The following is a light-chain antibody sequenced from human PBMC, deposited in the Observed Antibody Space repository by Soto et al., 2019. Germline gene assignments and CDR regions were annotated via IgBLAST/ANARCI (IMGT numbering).Light chain of an antibody. CDR1: SSNIGAGYE. CDR3: QSYASSLSRYV. V-gene: IGLV1-40*01. CDR2: ENN. J-gene: IGLJ1*01. Sequence: QSVLTQPPSVSEAPGQRVTISCTGSSSNIGAGYEAHWYQQVPGTAPKLLIYENNNRPSGVPDRFSGSKSGTSASLAITGLQAEDEAEYYCQSYASSLSRYVFGTGTKLTVL.